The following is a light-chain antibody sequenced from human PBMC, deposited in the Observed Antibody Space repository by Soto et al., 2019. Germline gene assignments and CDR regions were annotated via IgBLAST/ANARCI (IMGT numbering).Light chain of an antibody. CDR3: CSYTTSSTLV. CDR1: RSDVGAYNY. CDR2: EVT. Sequence: QSVLTQPASVSGSPGQSIAISCTGTRSDVGAYNYVSWYQQHPGKAPKLMISEVTNRPSGVSDRFSGSKSGNTASLTISGLQAEDEADYFCCSYTTSSTLVCGTGTKVTVL. V-gene: IGLV2-14*01. J-gene: IGLJ1*01.